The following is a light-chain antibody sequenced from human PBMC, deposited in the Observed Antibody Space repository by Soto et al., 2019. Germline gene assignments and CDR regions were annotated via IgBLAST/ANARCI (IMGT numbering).Light chain of an antibody. CDR2: EVT. J-gene: IGLJ2*01. V-gene: IGLV2-14*03. Sequence: QSALTQPASVSGSPGQSITISCTGTSSDVGDYNYVSWYQQHPGRVPKLLIYEVTNRPSGVSNRFSGSKSGNTASLTISGLQAEDEAHYYCYSYSSSGTLVFGGWTKLTVL. CDR1: SSDVGDYNY. CDR3: YSYSSSGTLV.